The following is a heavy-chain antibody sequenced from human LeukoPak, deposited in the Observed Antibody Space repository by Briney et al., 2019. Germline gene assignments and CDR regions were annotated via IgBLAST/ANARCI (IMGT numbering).Heavy chain of an antibody. CDR3: ATPPGYWGSAPFDF. CDR2: IRNRGNGGTA. Sequence: GGSLRLSCTASGFTFGDDYMSWFRQAPGKGLEWVGFIRNRGNGGTAEHAASVNGRFTISRDDSESIAYLQMDSLKSDDTAVYYCATPPGYWGSAPFDFWGQGTVVTVSS. V-gene: IGHV3-49*03. D-gene: IGHD7-27*01. CDR1: GFTFGDDY. J-gene: IGHJ4*02.